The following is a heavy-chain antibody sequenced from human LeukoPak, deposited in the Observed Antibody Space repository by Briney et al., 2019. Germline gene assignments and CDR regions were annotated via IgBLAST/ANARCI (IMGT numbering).Heavy chain of an antibody. CDR1: GGSISSYY. V-gene: IGHV4-4*07. CDR2: IYTSGST. J-gene: IGHJ6*02. Sequence: PSETLSLTCTVSGGSISSYYWSWIRQPAGRGLEWIGRIYTSGSTNYNPSLKSRVTMSVDTSKNQFSLKLSSVTAADTAVYYCARLYSSSWYIYGMDVWGQGTTVNVSS. D-gene: IGHD6-13*01. CDR3: ARLYSSSWYIYGMDV.